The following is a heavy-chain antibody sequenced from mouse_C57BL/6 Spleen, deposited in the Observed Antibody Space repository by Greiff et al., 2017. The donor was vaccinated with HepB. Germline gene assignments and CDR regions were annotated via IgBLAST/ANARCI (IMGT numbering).Heavy chain of an antibody. D-gene: IGHD1-1*01. J-gene: IGHJ2*01. CDR2: ISYDGSN. CDR1: GYSITSGYY. CDR3: ARATVVADY. V-gene: IGHV3-6*01. Sequence: EVKLMESGPGLVKPSQSLSLTCSVTGYSITSGYYWNWIRQFPGNKLEWMGYISYDGSNNYNPSLKNRISITRDTSKNQFFLKLNSVTTEDTATYYCARATVVADYWGQGTTLTVSS.